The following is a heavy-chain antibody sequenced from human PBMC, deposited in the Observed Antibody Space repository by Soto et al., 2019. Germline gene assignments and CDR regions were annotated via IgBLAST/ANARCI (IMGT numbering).Heavy chain of an antibody. CDR3: AKNFNSGSRSQFLVY. V-gene: IGHV3-23*01. CDR2: FRSGGDDATT. Sequence: GGSLSLSCAASGFTFTSYSMSLVRQSPAKGLEWVSGFRSGGDDATTYYADSVRGRFTISRDNYKNTLFLQMNSLRAEDTAIYYCAKNFNSGSRSQFLVYWSQGARATVPA. D-gene: IGHD3-10*01. CDR1: GFTFTSYS. J-gene: IGHJ4*02.